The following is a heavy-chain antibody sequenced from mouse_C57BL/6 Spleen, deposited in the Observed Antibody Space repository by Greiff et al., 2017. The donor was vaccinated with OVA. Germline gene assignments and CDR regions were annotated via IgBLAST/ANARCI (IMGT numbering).Heavy chain of an antibody. CDR1: GYTFTRYG. D-gene: IGHD2-2*01. V-gene: IGHV1-81*01. J-gene: IGHJ4*01. Sequence: QVQLQQSGAELARPGASVKLSCKASGYTFTRYGISWVKQRTGQGLEWIGEIYPRSGNTYYNEKFKGKATLTADKSSSTAYMELRSLTSEDSAVYFCAVGYEDAMDYWGQGTSVTVSS. CDR3: AVGYEDAMDY. CDR2: IYPRSGNT.